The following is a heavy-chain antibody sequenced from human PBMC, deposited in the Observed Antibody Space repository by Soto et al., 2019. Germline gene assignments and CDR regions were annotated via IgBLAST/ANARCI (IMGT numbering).Heavy chain of an antibody. CDR1: GYTFTSYG. V-gene: IGHV1-18*01. J-gene: IGHJ3*02. Sequence: SVKVSCKASGYTFTSYGISWVRQAPGQGLEWMGWISAYNGNTNYAQRLQGRVTMTTDTSTSTAYMELRSLRSDDTAVYYCARDRGDYDFWSGSSDAFDIWGQGTMVTVSS. CDR2: ISAYNGNT. D-gene: IGHD3-3*01. CDR3: ARDRGDYDFWSGSSDAFDI.